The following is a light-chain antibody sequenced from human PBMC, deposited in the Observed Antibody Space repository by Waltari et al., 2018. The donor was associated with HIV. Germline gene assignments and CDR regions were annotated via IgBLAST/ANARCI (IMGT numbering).Light chain of an antibody. CDR2: EVS. V-gene: IGLV2-14*01. J-gene: IGLJ3*02. Sequence: QSALTQPASVSGSPGQSITISCTGTSSDVGGYKDFSWYQQHPGKAPKLLIYEVSHRPSGVSTRFSGSKSGNTASLTISGLQAEDEADYYCNSYISTTTVMFGGGTKLTVL. CDR3: NSYISTTTVM. CDR1: SSDVGGYKD.